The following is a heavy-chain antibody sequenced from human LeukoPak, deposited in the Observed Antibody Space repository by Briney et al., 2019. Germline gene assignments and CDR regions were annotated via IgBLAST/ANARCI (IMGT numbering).Heavy chain of an antibody. CDR2: IHPGDSHT. J-gene: IGHJ2*01. D-gene: IGHD2-2*01. CDR3: ARQPGMTARSWYFDL. CDR1: GYTFTKYW. Sequence: GESLKISCEGSGYTFTKYWIGWVRQMPGKGLEWMGIIHPGDSHTWYSPSFQGQVTISADKSISMAYLQWSSLKASDTAMYFCARQPGMTARSWYFDLWGRGTLVTVSS. V-gene: IGHV5-51*01.